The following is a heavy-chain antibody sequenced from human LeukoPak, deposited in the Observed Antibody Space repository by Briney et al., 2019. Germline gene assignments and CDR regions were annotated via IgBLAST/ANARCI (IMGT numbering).Heavy chain of an antibody. Sequence: GGSLRLSCAASGFTFSGYWMNWVRQGPGKGLEWVSTITGSGGNTDYADSVKGRFTVSRDNSKNTLYLQMHSLRAEDTAVYYCAVDWYDSSGYGTFDYWGQGTLVTVSS. CDR3: AVDWYDSSGYGTFDY. CDR1: GFTFSGYW. CDR2: ITGSGGNT. D-gene: IGHD3-22*01. J-gene: IGHJ4*02. V-gene: IGHV3-23*01.